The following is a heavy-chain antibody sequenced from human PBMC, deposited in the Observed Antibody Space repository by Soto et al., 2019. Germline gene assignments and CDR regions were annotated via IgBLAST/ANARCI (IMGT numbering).Heavy chain of an antibody. V-gene: IGHV3-23*01. Sequence: EVQLLESGGDLVQPGGSLRLSCAASGFTFSKYAMTWARQAPGKGLEWVSAISGSGYNSYYADSVDGRFTISRDNSKNTLFLQMDSLRVEDTAVYYCANWVESSSLYFDYWGQGTLVTVSS. J-gene: IGHJ4*02. CDR3: ANWVESSSLYFDY. CDR1: GFTFSKYA. D-gene: IGHD6-13*01. CDR2: ISGSGYNS.